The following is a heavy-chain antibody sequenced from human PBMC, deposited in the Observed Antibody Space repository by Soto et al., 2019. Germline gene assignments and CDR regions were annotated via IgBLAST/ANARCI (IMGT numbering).Heavy chain of an antibody. J-gene: IGHJ5*02. CDR2: INHSGST. Sequence: SETMSLTCLVSGASISSGGYCWSWIRQLPGKGMEWIGLINHSGSTSSNPSLKSRVTISVDTSKNQFSLKLSSVTAADTAVYYCARGPVSYSSRRNKWFDPWGEGTLVTGSS. CDR3: ARGPVSYSSRRNKWFDP. D-gene: IGHD6-13*01. CDR1: GASISSGGYC. V-gene: IGHV4-30-2*01.